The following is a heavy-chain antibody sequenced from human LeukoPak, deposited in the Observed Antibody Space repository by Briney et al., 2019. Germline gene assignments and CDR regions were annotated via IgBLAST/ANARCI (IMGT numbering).Heavy chain of an antibody. CDR3: ARVMIRGWFDP. D-gene: IGHD3-22*01. Sequence: GGSLRLSCAASGFSVSNTYMSWVRQAPGKGLEWLSYISGSGNTIYYADSVKGRFTISRHNAKNSLYLQMDSLRVEDTAIYYCARVMIRGWFDPWGQGTLVTVSS. CDR2: ISGSGNTI. V-gene: IGHV3-11*01. CDR1: GFSVSNTY. J-gene: IGHJ5*02.